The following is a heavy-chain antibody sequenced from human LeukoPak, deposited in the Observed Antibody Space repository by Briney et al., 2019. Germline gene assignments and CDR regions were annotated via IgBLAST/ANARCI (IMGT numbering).Heavy chain of an antibody. J-gene: IGHJ5*02. D-gene: IGHD3-10*01. CDR3: ARGSGSYFSRTNWFDP. CDR1: GFTFSSYD. Sequence: GGSLRLSCAASGFTFSSYDMHWGRQARGKGLEWVSAIGTAGDTYYPGSVKGRFTISRENAKNSLYLQMNSLRAGDTAVYYCARGSGSYFSRTNWFDPWGQGTLVTVSS. CDR2: IGTAGDT. V-gene: IGHV3-13*01.